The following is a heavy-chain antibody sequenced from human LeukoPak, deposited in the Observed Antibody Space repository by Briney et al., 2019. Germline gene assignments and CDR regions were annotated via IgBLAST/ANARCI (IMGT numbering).Heavy chain of an antibody. D-gene: IGHD2-2*02. CDR2: IYHSGST. Sequence: SETLSLTCTVSGGSISSGGYYWSWIRQPPGKGLEWIGYIYHSGSTYYNPSLKSRVTISVDRSKNQFSLKLSSVTAADTAVYYCARIIPGYYYMDVWGKGTTVTVSS. J-gene: IGHJ6*03. CDR3: ARIIPGYYYMDV. CDR1: GGSISSGGYY. V-gene: IGHV4-30-2*01.